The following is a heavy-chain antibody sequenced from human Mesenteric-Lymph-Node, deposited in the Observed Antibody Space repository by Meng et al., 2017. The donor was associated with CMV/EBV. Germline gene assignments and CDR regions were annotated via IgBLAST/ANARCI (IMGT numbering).Heavy chain of an antibody. CDR1: GGSISSYH. V-gene: IGHV4-59*01. J-gene: IGHJ4*02. Sequence: GSLRLSCTVSGGSISSYHWNWIRQPPGKGLEWIGYIYYSGTTNYNPSLKSRVTVSLDTSKNQFSLRLSSVTAADTAVYYCARADGDYIDYWGQGTLVTVSS. CDR2: IYYSGTT. CDR3: ARADGDYIDY. D-gene: IGHD4-17*01.